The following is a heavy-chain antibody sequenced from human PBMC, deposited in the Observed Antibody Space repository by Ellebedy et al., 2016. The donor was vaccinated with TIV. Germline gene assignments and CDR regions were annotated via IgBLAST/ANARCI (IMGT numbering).Heavy chain of an antibody. CDR1: GGTFSSYA. CDR3: AREVAGTKDYYYYGMDV. CDR2: IIPILGIA. Sequence: AASVKVSCKASGGTFSSYAISWVRQAPGQGLEWMGRIIPILGIANYAQKFQGRVTITADKSTSTAYMELSSLRSEDTAVYYCAREVAGTKDYYYYGMDVWGQGTTVTVSS. V-gene: IGHV1-69*04. D-gene: IGHD6-19*01. J-gene: IGHJ6*02.